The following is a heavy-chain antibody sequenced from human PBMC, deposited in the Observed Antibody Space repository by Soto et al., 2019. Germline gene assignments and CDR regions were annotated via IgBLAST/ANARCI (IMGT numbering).Heavy chain of an antibody. D-gene: IGHD6-19*01. CDR3: ARAAVAGPHYYYYYGMDV. V-gene: IGHV1-46*01. Sequence: ASVKVSCKASGYTFTSYYMHWVRQAPGQGLERMGIINPSGGSTSYAQKFQGRVTMTRDTSTSTVYMELSSLRSEDTAVYYCARAAVAGPHYYYYYGMDVWGQGTTVTVSS. J-gene: IGHJ6*02. CDR2: INPSGGST. CDR1: GYTFTSYY.